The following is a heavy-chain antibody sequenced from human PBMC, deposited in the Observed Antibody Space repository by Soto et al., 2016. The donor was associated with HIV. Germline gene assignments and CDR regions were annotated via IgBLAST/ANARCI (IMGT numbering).Heavy chain of an antibody. J-gene: IGHJ3*01. CDR1: VGSFSDYY. CDR2: INDRGSA. Sequence: IEQWGAGLLKPSETLSLTCAVYVGSFSDYYWAWIRQSPSMRLEWLGEINDRGSANFSPSLKSRLLISVDKSKNQFSLKLKSVRAADTAIYHCVRLASPEEFDAFDVWSQGKPVIVSS. V-gene: IGHV4-34*02. CDR3: VRLASPEEFDAFDV.